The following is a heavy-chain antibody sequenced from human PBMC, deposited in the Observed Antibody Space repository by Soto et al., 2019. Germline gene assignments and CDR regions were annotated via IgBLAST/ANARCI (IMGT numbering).Heavy chain of an antibody. D-gene: IGHD3-9*01. CDR2: INAGNGNT. J-gene: IGHJ4*02. V-gene: IGHV1-3*01. Sequence: QVQLVQSGAEVKKPGASVKVSCKASGYTFTSYAMNWVRQAPGQRPEWMGWINAGNGNTKYSQKFQGRVTISRDTSASTAYMELSSLKSEDTAVYYCARGRNYDISSSIDYWGQGTQVTVSS. CDR1: GYTFTSYA. CDR3: ARGRNYDISSSIDY.